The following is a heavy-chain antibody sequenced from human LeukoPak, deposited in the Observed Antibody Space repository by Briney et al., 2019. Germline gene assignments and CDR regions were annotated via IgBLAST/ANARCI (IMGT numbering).Heavy chain of an antibody. CDR1: GFIFSSNG. Sequence: GGSLRLSCAASGFIFSSNGMYWVRQAPGKGLEWVAVISYDGSNTYYADSVKGRFTISRDNSKNTLYLQMNSLRAEDTAVYYCAKEAERNDILTGPRGYYYGMDVWGQGTTVTVSS. V-gene: IGHV3-30*18. D-gene: IGHD3-9*01. CDR2: ISYDGSNT. CDR3: AKEAERNDILTGPRGYYYGMDV. J-gene: IGHJ6*02.